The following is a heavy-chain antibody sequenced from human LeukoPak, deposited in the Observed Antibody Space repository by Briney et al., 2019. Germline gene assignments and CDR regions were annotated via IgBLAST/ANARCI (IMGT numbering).Heavy chain of an antibody. V-gene: IGHV3-48*01. CDR1: GFTFSSYS. J-gene: IGHJ3*02. CDR3: ARVGTAYCSGGSCGAFDI. Sequence: GGSLRLSCAASGFTFSSYSMNWVRQAPGKGLEWVSYISSSSSTIYYADSMKGRFTISRDNAKNSLYLQMNSLRAEDTAVYYCARVGTAYCSGGSCGAFDIWGQGTMVTVSS. CDR2: ISSSSSTI. D-gene: IGHD2-15*01.